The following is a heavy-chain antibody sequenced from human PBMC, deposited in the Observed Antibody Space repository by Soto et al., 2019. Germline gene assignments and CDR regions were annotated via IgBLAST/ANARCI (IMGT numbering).Heavy chain of an antibody. V-gene: IGHV6-1*01. J-gene: IGHJ3*02. CDR3: AIDLGACSGGSCPRSKNDAFDI. CDR2: TYYRSKWYN. Sequence: SQTLSLTCAISGDSVSSNSAAWNWIRQSPSRGLEWLGRTYYRSKWYNDYAVSVKSRITINPDTSKNQFSLQLNSVTPEDTAVYYCAIDLGACSGGSCPRSKNDAFDISGQGTMVTVSS. CDR1: GDSVSSNSAA. D-gene: IGHD2-15*01.